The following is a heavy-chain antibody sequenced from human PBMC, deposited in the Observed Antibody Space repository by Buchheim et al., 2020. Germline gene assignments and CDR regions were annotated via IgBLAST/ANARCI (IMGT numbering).Heavy chain of an antibody. CDR1: GFTFTDSP. D-gene: IGHD4/OR15-4a*01. J-gene: IGHJ4*02. CDR2: ISGSGGST. CDR3: ATDYNESSGRGDY. Sequence: GNLVESGGGVVQPGRSLRLSCAASGFTFTDSPMHWVRQAPGKGLEWVSAISGSGGSTYYADSVRGRFTVSRDNARNSLFLDMSSLRDEDSAVYYCATDYNESSGRGDYWGQGTL. V-gene: IGHV3-23*04.